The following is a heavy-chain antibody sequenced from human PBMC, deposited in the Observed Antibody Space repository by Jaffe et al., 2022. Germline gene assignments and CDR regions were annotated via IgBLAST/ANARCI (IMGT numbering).Heavy chain of an antibody. J-gene: IGHJ4*02. CDR1: GGTFSSYT. V-gene: IGHV1-69*02. Sequence: QVQLVQSGAEVKKPGSSVKVSCKASGGTFSSYTISWVRQAPGQGLEWMGRIIPILGIANYAQKFQGRVTITADKSTSTAYMELSSLRSEDTAVYYCARVCSPRRYGSGSSGWGQGTLVTVSS. CDR2: IIPILGIA. CDR3: ARVCSPRRYGSGSSG. D-gene: IGHD3-10*01.